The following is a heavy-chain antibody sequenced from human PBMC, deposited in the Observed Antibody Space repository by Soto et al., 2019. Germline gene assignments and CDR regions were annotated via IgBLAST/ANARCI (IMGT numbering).Heavy chain of an antibody. CDR1: GYTFTSYG. CDR2: ISAYNGNT. J-gene: IGHJ6*02. CDR3: ASYHLNHYHSGMDV. V-gene: IGHV1-18*01. Sequence: QVQLVQSGAAVKKPGASVKVSCKASGYTFTSYGFSWVRQAPGQGLEWMGWISAYNGNTNYAQKLQGRATMTTDTSTSTAYMELRSLRSDDTALYYCASYHLNHYHSGMDVWGQGTTVTVSS.